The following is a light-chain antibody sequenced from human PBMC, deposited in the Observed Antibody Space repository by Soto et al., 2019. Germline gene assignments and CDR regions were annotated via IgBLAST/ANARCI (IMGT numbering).Light chain of an antibody. Sequence: QSALAQPASVSGSPGQSITISCTGTSGFVGGFSLVSWYQQHPGKAPKVMISEGHRRPSGVPDRFSGSTSVNSASLTISWLQADDEADYYCCLYIGATTYVFGTGTKVTVL. V-gene: IGLV2-23*01. CDR1: SGFVGGFSL. CDR2: EGH. J-gene: IGLJ1*01. CDR3: CLYIGATTYV.